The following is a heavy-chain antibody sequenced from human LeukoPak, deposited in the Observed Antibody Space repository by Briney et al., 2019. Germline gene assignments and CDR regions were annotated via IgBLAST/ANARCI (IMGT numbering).Heavy chain of an antibody. CDR3: ANLDWSSSAY. Sequence: GGSLRLSCAASGFPFSNFGMSWVRKAPGKGLEWVSGLNGGTTYYADSVKGRFIISRDNSKNTLYLQMNSLRAEDSAVYYCANLDWSSSAYWGQGTLVTVSS. CDR1: GFPFSNFG. V-gene: IGHV3-23*01. D-gene: IGHD3/OR15-3a*01. CDR2: LNGGTT. J-gene: IGHJ4*02.